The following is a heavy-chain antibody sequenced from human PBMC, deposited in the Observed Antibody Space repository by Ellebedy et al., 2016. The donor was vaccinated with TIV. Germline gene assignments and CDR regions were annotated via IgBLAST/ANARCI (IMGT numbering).Heavy chain of an antibody. CDR1: GFTFSSYA. Sequence: GESLKISCTASGFTFSSYAMSWVRQAPGKGLEWVSAISNNGGSTYYADSVKGRFTISRDNSKNTLYLQMSSLRAEDTAVYYCLTGDFDYWGQGTLVTVSS. D-gene: IGHD7-27*01. V-gene: IGHV3-64D*09. CDR2: ISNNGGST. CDR3: LTGDFDY. J-gene: IGHJ4*02.